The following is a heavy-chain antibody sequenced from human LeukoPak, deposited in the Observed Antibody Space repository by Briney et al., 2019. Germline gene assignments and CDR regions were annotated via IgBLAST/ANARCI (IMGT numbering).Heavy chain of an antibody. D-gene: IGHD3-10*01. CDR3: ATAEVYYYGSGSYSY. J-gene: IGHJ4*02. Sequence: GASVKVSCKASGYTFTSYGMSWVRQAPGQGLEWMGGFDPEDGETIYAQKFQGRVTMTEDTSTDTAYMELSSLRSEDTAVYYCATAEVYYYGSGSYSYWGQGSLVTVSS. CDR1: GYTFTSYG. CDR2: FDPEDGET. V-gene: IGHV1-24*01.